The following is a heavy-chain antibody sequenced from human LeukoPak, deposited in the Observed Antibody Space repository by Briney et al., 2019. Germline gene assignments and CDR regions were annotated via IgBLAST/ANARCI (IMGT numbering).Heavy chain of an antibody. J-gene: IGHJ6*04. CDR1: GGSISSYY. V-gene: IGHV4-59*01. D-gene: IGHD3-9*01. CDR3: ARDGDILTGLDV. Sequence: TSETLSLTCTVSGGSISSYYWSWIRQPPGKGLEWIGYIYYSGSTNYNPSLKSRVTISVDTSKNQFSLKLSSVTAADTAVYYCARDGDILTGLDVWGKGTTVTVSS. CDR2: IYYSGST.